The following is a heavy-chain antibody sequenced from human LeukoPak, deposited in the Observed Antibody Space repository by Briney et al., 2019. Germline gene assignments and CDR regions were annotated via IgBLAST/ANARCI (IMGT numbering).Heavy chain of an antibody. V-gene: IGHV3-21*04. Sequence: GGSLRLSCAASGFTFSSYRMNWVRQAPGKGLEWVSSISSSSSYIYYADSVKGRFTISIDNAKNSLYLQMNSLRAEDTAVYYCAKDHLRYSYGYYFDYWGQGTLVTVSS. D-gene: IGHD5-18*01. CDR3: AKDHLRYSYGYYFDY. CDR2: ISSSSSYI. J-gene: IGHJ4*02. CDR1: GFTFSSYR.